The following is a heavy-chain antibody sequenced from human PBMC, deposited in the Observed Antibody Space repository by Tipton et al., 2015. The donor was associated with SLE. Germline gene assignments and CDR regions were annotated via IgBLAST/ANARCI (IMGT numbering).Heavy chain of an antibody. CDR3: ARDQGLGYGSGSY. D-gene: IGHD3-10*01. J-gene: IGHJ4*02. Sequence: TLSLTCTVSGGSVSSGSYYWSWIRQPLGKGLEWIGYIYYSGSTNYNPSLKSRVTISVDTSKNQFSLKLSSVTAADTAVYYCARDQGLGYGSGSYWGQGTLVTVSS. CDR2: IYYSGST. CDR1: GGSVSSGSYY. V-gene: IGHV4-61*01.